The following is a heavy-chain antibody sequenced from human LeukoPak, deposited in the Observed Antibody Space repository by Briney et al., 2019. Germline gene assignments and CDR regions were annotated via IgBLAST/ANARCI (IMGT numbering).Heavy chain of an antibody. Sequence: PSETLSLTCAVYGGSFSGYYWSWIRQPPGKGLEWIGEINHSGSTNYNPSLKSRVTISVDTSKNQFSLKLSSVTAADTAVYYCARRAIAAAGTSWVSAYYYGMGVWGQGTTVTVSS. CDR1: GGSFSGYY. V-gene: IGHV4-34*01. CDR3: ARRAIAAAGTSWVSAYYYGMGV. CDR2: INHSGST. D-gene: IGHD6-13*01. J-gene: IGHJ6*02.